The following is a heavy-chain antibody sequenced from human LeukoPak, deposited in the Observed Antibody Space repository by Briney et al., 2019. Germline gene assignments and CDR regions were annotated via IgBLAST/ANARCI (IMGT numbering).Heavy chain of an antibody. V-gene: IGHV4-39*07. D-gene: IGHD3-10*01. CDR2: IYHSGST. Sequence: PSEALSLTCTVSGGSISSSIYYWGWIRQPTGKGLEWIGSIYHSGSTYYNPSLKSRVTISVDTSKNQFSLKLGSVTAADTAVYYCARYFLVRGVITYNFDYWGQGTLVTVSS. CDR3: ARYFLVRGVITYNFDY. J-gene: IGHJ4*02. CDR1: GGSISSSIYY.